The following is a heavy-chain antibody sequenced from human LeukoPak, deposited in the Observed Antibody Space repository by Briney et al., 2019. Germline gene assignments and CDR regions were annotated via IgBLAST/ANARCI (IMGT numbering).Heavy chain of an antibody. Sequence: SETLSLTCAVYGGSFGGYYWSWIRQPPGKGLEWIGEINHSGSTNYNPSLKSRVTISVDTSKNQFSLKLSSVTAADTAVYYCARGRQRIAARHFDYWGQGTLVTVSS. D-gene: IGHD6-6*01. CDR1: GGSFGGYY. CDR2: INHSGST. CDR3: ARGRQRIAARHFDY. J-gene: IGHJ4*02. V-gene: IGHV4-34*01.